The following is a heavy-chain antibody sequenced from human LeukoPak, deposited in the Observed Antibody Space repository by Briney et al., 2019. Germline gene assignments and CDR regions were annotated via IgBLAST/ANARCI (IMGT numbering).Heavy chain of an antibody. CDR1: GYTFTNYY. V-gene: IGHV1-46*01. CDR3: ARGDAGSFSGYDY. J-gene: IGHJ4*02. Sequence: GASVKVSCKASGYTFTNYYMHWVRQAPGQGPEWMGVINPSSGSTTYAQKFQDRVTMTRDTSTSTVYMEVSSLRSEDTAMYYCARGDAGSFSGYDYWGQGTLVTVSS. CDR2: INPSSGST. D-gene: IGHD1-26*01.